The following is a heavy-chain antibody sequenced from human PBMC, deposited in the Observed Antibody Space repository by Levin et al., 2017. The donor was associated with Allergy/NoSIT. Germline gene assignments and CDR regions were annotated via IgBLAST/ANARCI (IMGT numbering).Heavy chain of an antibody. D-gene: IGHD2-2*01. Sequence: GESLKISCAASGFTFSSYGMHWVRQAPGKGLEWVAVIWYDGSNKYYADSVKGRFTISRDNSKNTLYLQMNSLRAEDTAVYYCARVLYCSSTSCAWGMDVWGQGTTVTVSS. CDR2: IWYDGSNK. J-gene: IGHJ6*02. CDR3: ARVLYCSSTSCAWGMDV. V-gene: IGHV3-33*01. CDR1: GFTFSSYG.